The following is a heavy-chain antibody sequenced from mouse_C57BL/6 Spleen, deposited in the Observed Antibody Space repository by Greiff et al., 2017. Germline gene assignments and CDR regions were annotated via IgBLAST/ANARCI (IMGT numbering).Heavy chain of an antibody. Sequence: QVQLQQSGPGLVQPSQSLSITCTVSGFSLTSYGVHWVRQSPGKGLEWLGVIWRGGSTDYNAAFMSRLSITKDNSKSQVFFKMNSLQADDTAIYYCAKKGYEYDNAMDYWGQGTSVTVSS. CDR1: GFSLTSYG. V-gene: IGHV2-5*01. CDR3: AKKGYEYDNAMDY. D-gene: IGHD2-4*01. J-gene: IGHJ4*01. CDR2: IWRGGST.